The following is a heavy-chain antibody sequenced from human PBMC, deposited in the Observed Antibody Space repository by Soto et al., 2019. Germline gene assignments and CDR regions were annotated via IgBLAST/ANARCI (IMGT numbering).Heavy chain of an antibody. V-gene: IGHV4-59*01. CDR3: ASSDNFEYVWWSYYYDFDY. CDR2: IYYSAST. J-gene: IGHJ4*02. Sequence: SETLSLTCTVSGGSISSYYWNWIRQPPGKGLEWIGYIYYSASTNYNPSLKSRVTISIDTSKNQFSLKMNSVTAADTAVYYCASSDNFEYVWWSYYYDFDYRGQGTLVTVDS. CDR1: GGSISSYY. D-gene: IGHD3-16*01.